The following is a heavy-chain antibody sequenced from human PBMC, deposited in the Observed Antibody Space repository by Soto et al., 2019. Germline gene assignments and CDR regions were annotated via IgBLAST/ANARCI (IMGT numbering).Heavy chain of an antibody. CDR2: ISSSSSFI. CDR1: GFTFSSDT. Sequence: EVQLVESGGGLVKPGGSLRLSCAASGFTFSSDTLLWVRQAPGKGLECVSSISSSSSFIYYADSVKGRFTISRDNAKNSLYLQMNSLRAEDTAVYYCARHDYGLGGDAFDIWGQGTLVTVSS. J-gene: IGHJ3*02. CDR3: ARHDYGLGGDAFDI. V-gene: IGHV3-21*01. D-gene: IGHD4-17*01.